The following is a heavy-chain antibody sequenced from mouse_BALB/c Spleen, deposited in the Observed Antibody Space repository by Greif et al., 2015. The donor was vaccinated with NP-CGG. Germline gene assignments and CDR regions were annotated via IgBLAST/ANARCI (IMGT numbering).Heavy chain of an antibody. CDR2: IYPGDGDT. V-gene: IGHV1-82*01. Sequence: QVQLQQSGPELVKPGASVKISCKASGYAFRSSWMNWVKQRPGQGLEWIGRIYPGDGDTNYNGKFKGKATLTADKSSSTAYMQLSSLPSVDSAVYFCARTTMITTDDLFWYFDVWGAGTTVTVSS. CDR3: ARTTMITTDDLFWYFDV. J-gene: IGHJ1*01. D-gene: IGHD2-4*01. CDR1: GYAFRSSW.